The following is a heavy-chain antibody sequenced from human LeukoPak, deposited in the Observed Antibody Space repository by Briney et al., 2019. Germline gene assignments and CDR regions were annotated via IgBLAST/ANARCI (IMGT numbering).Heavy chain of an antibody. Sequence: SETLSLTCTVSGGSISSYYWSWIRQPPGKGLEWIGYIYYSGSTNYNPSLKSRVTISVDTSKNQFSLKLRSVTAADTAVYYCARERGSSLSLDYWGQGTLVTVSS. CDR2: IYYSGST. D-gene: IGHD6-6*01. CDR3: ARERGSSLSLDY. J-gene: IGHJ4*02. CDR1: GGSISSYY. V-gene: IGHV4-59*01.